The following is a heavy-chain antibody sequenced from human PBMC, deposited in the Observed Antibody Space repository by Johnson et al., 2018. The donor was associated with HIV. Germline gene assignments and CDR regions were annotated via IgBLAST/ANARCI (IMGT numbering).Heavy chain of an antibody. CDR2: IRSDGSNK. V-gene: IGHV3-30*02. D-gene: IGHD3-10*01. Sequence: QVQLVESGGGVVQPGGSLRLSCAASGFTFSSYGMHWVRQAPGKGLEWVAFIRSDGSNKNYADSVKGLFPISRDNSKQTVYMQMNSRRAEDKAVYYCAKVDYYYGSGSPGVFDSWGQGTMVTVSS. CDR1: GFTFSSYG. CDR3: AKVDYYYGSGSPGVFDS. J-gene: IGHJ3*02.